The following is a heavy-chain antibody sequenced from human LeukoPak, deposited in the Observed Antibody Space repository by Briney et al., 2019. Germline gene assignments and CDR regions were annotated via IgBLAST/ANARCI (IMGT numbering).Heavy chain of an antibody. CDR3: ARGLGRSGYDYTFEYYYGMDV. J-gene: IGHJ6*02. CDR1: GGSISSGGYY. CDR2: IYYSGST. Sequence: SQTLSLTCTVSGGSISSGGYYRSWIRQHPGKGLEWIGYIYYSGSTYYNPSLKSRVTISVDTSKNQFSLKLSSVTAADTAVYYCARGLGRSGYDYTFEYYYGMDVWGQGTTVTVSS. D-gene: IGHD3-16*01. V-gene: IGHV4-31*03.